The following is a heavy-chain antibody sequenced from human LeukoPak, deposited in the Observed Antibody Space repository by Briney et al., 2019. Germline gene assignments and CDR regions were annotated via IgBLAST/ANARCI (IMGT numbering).Heavy chain of an antibody. D-gene: IGHD3-10*01. V-gene: IGHV1-69*05. Sequence: GASAKVSCKASGGTFSSYAISWGRQAPGQGLEWMGGIIPIFGTANYAQKFQGRVTITTDESTSPAYMELSSLRAEDPAVYYCARDRNYYGSGSRPYYFDYWGQGTLVTVSS. CDR2: IIPIFGTA. CDR3: ARDRNYYGSGSRPYYFDY. CDR1: GGTFSSYA. J-gene: IGHJ4*02.